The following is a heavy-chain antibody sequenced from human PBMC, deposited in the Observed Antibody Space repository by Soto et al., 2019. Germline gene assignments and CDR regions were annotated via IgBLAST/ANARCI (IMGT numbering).Heavy chain of an antibody. CDR2: IYNSATT. D-gene: IGHD2-15*01. CDR1: GDTISTVDYF. J-gene: IGHJ5*01. Sequence: PSETLSLTCSVSGDTISTVDYFWAWIRQPPGQALEYIGYIYNSATTYYNPSFESRVAISLDTSKSQFSLNVTSVTAADTAVYFCARGRYCLTGRCFPNWFDSWGQGTLVTVSS. CDR3: ARGRYCLTGRCFPNWFDS. V-gene: IGHV4-30-4*01.